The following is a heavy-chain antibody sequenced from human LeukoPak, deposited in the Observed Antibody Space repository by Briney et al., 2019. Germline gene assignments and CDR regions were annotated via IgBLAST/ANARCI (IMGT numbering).Heavy chain of an antibody. CDR1: GFTVSSNY. D-gene: IGHD1-14*01. CDR3: ASRTRTGTTPLYFDY. V-gene: IGHV3-53*01. Sequence: GGSLRLSCAASGFTVSSNYMSWVRQAPGKGLEWVSVIYSGGSTYYADSVKGRFTISRDNSKSTLYLQMNSLRAEDTAVYYCASRTRTGTTPLYFDYWGQGTLVTVSS. CDR2: IYSGGST. J-gene: IGHJ4*02.